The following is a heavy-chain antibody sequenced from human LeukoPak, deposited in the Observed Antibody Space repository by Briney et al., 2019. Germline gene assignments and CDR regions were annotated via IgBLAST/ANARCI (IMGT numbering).Heavy chain of an antibody. CDR3: ARDVRGSYYY. V-gene: IGHV3-66*01. D-gene: IGHD1-26*01. CDR1: GFTFSNAW. J-gene: IGHJ4*02. Sequence: GGSLRLSCAASGFTFSNAWMSWVRQAPGKGLEWVSVIYSGGSTYYADSVKGGFTISRDNSKNTLYLQMNSLRAEDTAVYYCARDVRGSYYYWGQGTLVTVSS. CDR2: IYSGGST.